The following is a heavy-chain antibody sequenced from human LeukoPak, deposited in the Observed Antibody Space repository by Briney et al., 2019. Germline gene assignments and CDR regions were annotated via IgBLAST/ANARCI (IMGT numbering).Heavy chain of an antibody. Sequence: GASVKVSCKASGNSFTAYYFYWLRQAPGQGPEWMGCINHKSGGTNYAQKFQGRVVMTRDTSLSTSYMELSGLTSDDTAVYYCAREIRESQFDSWGQGTLVIVSS. CDR3: AREIRESQFDS. CDR1: GNSFTAYY. V-gene: IGHV1-2*02. D-gene: IGHD5-18*01. J-gene: IGHJ4*02. CDR2: INHKSGGT.